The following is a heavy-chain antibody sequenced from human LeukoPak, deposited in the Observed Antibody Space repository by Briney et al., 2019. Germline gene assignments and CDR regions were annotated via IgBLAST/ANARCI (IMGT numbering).Heavy chain of an antibody. V-gene: IGHV3-48*03. D-gene: IGHD4-17*01. Sequence: GGSLRLSCAASGFTFSSYEMNWVRQAPGKGLEWVSYISSSGSTIYYADSVKGRFTISRDNAKNSLYLQMNSLRVEDTAVYYCAKDRWMGATVITSFDSWGQGTLVTVSS. CDR3: AKDRWMGATVITSFDS. J-gene: IGHJ4*02. CDR2: ISSSGSTI. CDR1: GFTFSSYE.